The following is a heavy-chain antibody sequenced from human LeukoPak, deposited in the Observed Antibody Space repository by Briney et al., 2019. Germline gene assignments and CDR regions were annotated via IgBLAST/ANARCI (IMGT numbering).Heavy chain of an antibody. Sequence: ASVKVSCKASGYTFTDYYMHWVRQAPGQGLEWMGWINPNSGGTNYAQKFQGRVTLTRDTSISTAYMELSRLRSDDTAVYYCARASYYYDSSGYPGYYFDYWGQGTLVTVSS. CDR3: ARASYYYDSSGYPGYYFDY. V-gene: IGHV1-2*02. D-gene: IGHD3-22*01. J-gene: IGHJ4*02. CDR1: GYTFTDYY. CDR2: INPNSGGT.